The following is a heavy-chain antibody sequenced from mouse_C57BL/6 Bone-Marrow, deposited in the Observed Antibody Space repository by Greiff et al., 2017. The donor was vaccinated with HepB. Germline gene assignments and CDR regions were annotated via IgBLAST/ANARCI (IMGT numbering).Heavy chain of an antibody. CDR2: IRNKANGYTT. J-gene: IGHJ1*03. Sequence: EVHLVESGGGLVQPGGSLSLSCAASGFTFTDYYMSWVRQPPGKALEWLGFIRNKANGYTTEYSASVKGRFTISRDNSQSILYLQMHALRAEDSATYSCARFLNWDWYFDVWGTGTTVTVSS. CDR1: GFTFTDYY. D-gene: IGHD4-1*02. CDR3: ARFLNWDWYFDV. V-gene: IGHV7-3*01.